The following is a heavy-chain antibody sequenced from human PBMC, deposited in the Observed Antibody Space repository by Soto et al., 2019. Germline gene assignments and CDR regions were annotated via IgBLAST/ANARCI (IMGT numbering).Heavy chain of an antibody. Sequence: GASVKVSCKASGYTFTSYYMHWVRQAPGQGLEWMGIINPSGGSTRYAQKFQGRVTMTRDTSTSTVYMELSSLRSEDTAVYYCAGGRDTVVRGVMNWFDPWGQGTLVTV. J-gene: IGHJ5*02. CDR2: INPSGGST. CDR1: GYTFTSYY. V-gene: IGHV1-46*01. D-gene: IGHD3-10*01. CDR3: AGGRDTVVRGVMNWFDP.